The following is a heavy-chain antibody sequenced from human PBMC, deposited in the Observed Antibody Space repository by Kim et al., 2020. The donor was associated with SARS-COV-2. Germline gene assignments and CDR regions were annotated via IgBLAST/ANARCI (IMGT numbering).Heavy chain of an antibody. J-gene: IGHJ6*02. CDR3: ARVDCTNGVCYFGLLDV. D-gene: IGHD2-8*01. CDR1: GFTFSSYW. CDR2: IKQDGSEK. V-gene: IGHV3-7*01. Sequence: GGSLRLSCAASGFTFSSYWMSWVRQAPGKGLEWVANIKQDGSEKDYVDSVKGRFTISRDNAKNSLYLQMNSLRAEDTAVYYCARVDCTNGVCYFGLLDVWGQGTTVTVSS.